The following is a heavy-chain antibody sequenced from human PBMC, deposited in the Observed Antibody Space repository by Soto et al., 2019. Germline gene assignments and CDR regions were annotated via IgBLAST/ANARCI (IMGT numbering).Heavy chain of an antibody. CDR2: LYYGRSA. D-gene: IGHD3-22*01. J-gene: IGHJ4*02. Sequence: QVQLQESGPGLVKPSETLSFTCAVSGDSISTYYCMWIRQPLGKGLESIGYLYYGRSANYNPSLKSRVTLSVDTSTNQCSLTLSSMTAADTAVYYCALRNMAVVPEYWGQGTLVTVSS. V-gene: IGHV4-59*01. CDR3: ALRNMAVVPEY. CDR1: GDSISTYY.